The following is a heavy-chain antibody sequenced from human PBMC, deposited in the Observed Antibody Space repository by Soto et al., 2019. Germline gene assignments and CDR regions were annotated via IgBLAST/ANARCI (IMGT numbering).Heavy chain of an antibody. CDR1: GVSISSYY. Sequence: AGTLSLTCTVSGVSISSYYWSWIRQPPGKGLEWIGYIYYSGSTNYNPSLKSRVTISVDTSKNQFSLKLSSVTAADTAVYYCASTTPDGFWSGYPYYYGMDVWGQGTTVTVSS. CDR2: IYYSGST. D-gene: IGHD3-3*01. J-gene: IGHJ6*02. CDR3: ASTTPDGFWSGYPYYYGMDV. V-gene: IGHV4-59*01.